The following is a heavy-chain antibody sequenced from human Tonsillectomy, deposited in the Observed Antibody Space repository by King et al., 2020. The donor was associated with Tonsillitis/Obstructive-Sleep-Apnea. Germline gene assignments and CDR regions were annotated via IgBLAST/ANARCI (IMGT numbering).Heavy chain of an antibody. Sequence: QLQESGPGLVKPSETLSLTCTVSGGSISSSSFYWGWIRQSPGKGLEWIGTIYYSGSTYYNPSLKSRVIISVDTSKNQFSLRLSSVTAADTAVYYCVGQGGLVGGTKDLDVRGQGTTV. CDR3: VGQGGLVGGTKDLDV. V-gene: IGHV4-39*01. CDR1: GGSISSSSFY. CDR2: IYYSGST. J-gene: IGHJ6*02. D-gene: IGHD1-26*01.